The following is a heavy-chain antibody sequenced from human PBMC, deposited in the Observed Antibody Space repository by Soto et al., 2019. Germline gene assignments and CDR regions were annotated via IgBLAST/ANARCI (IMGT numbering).Heavy chain of an antibody. V-gene: IGHV3-33*01. J-gene: IGHJ6*02. Sequence: PGGSLRLSCGASGFTFSSYGMHWVRQAPGKGLEWVAVIWYDGSNKYYADSVKGRFTISRDNSKDSLYLQMNSLRAEDTAVYYCAREVVVFGVIIPTPMDVWGQGTTVTVSS. D-gene: IGHD3-22*01. CDR1: GFTFSSYG. CDR2: IWYDGSNK. CDR3: AREVVVFGVIIPTPMDV.